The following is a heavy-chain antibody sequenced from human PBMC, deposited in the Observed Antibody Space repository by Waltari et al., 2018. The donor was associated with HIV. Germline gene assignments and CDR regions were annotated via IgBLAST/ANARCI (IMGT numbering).Heavy chain of an antibody. CDR1: GYTFNSYG. CDR3: ARGSITMVQGVIMQLFDY. CDR2: VSAYNGNT. J-gene: IGHJ4*02. V-gene: IGHV1-18*01. Sequence: QVQLVQSGAEVKKPGASAKVACKASGYTFNSYGISWVRQATGQGREWMGWVSAYNGNTNYAQKLQGRVTMTTDTSTSTAYMELRSLRSDDTAVYYCARGSITMVQGVIMQLFDYWGQGTLVTVSS. D-gene: IGHD3-10*01.